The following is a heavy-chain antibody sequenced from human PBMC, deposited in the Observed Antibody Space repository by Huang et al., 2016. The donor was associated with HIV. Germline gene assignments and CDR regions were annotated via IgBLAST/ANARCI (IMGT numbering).Heavy chain of an antibody. Sequence: HVQLVQSGADVKKPGASVKVSCKASGYTFDRYGLNWVRQAPGQELEWMGWVGPHSGNTNHAQKLQGRGTMTTDTTTSTAYMELRILTSDDTAVYYCARDATGYGTGWSTEFDYWGQGTLVTVSS. J-gene: IGHJ4*02. CDR3: ARDATGYGTGWSTEFDY. CDR1: GYTFDRYG. V-gene: IGHV1-18*04. CDR2: VGPHSGNT. D-gene: IGHD6-19*01.